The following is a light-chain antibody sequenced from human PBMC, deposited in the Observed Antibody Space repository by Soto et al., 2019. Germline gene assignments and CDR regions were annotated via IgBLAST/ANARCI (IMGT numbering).Light chain of an antibody. CDR3: AAWDDSLSVVV. J-gene: IGLJ2*01. Sequence: QSVLTQPPSASGTPGQRVTISCSGSSSNIGSKYVYWYQQLPGTAPKLLIYRNNQRPSGVPDRFSGSKSGTSASLAISGLRSEDEADYYCAAWDDSLSVVVFGGGTKLTGL. CDR2: RNN. CDR1: SSNIGSKY. V-gene: IGLV1-47*01.